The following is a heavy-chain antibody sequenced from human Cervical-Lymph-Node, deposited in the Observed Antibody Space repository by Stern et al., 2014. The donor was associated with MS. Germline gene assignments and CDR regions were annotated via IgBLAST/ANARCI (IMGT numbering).Heavy chain of an antibody. V-gene: IGHV3-30*18. Sequence: VQLVESGGGVVQPGRSLRLSCGASGFMFSSFAMHWVRQAPGKGLEWVAGISYDGSTKYYADSVKGRFTLSRDNSKSTMYLQMNSLRYEDAALYYYAKDASTNYFRFFFDDWGQGTLVTVSS. CDR3: AKDASTNYFRFFFDD. D-gene: IGHD2/OR15-2a*01. J-gene: IGHJ4*02. CDR2: ISYDGSTK. CDR1: GFMFSSFA.